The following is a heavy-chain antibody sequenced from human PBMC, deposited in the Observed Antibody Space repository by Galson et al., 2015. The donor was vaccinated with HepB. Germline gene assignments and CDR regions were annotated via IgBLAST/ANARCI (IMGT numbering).Heavy chain of an antibody. CDR1: GFTFSSYA. D-gene: IGHD3-3*01. CDR2: ISGSGGST. J-gene: IGHJ3*02. V-gene: IGHV3-23*01. Sequence: SLRLSCAASGFTFSSYAMTWVRQAPGKGLEWVSSISGSGGSTYYADSAKGRFTISRDNSKNTLYLQMNSLRAEDTAVYYCARDPGDFWGGPWVGAFDIWGQGTMVTVSS. CDR3: ARDPGDFWGGPWVGAFDI.